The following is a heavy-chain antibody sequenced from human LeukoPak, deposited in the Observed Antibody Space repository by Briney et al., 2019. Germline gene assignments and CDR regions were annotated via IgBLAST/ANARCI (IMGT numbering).Heavy chain of an antibody. CDR3: ATPYYYDSSGYYEAFDI. V-gene: IGHV1-2*02. CDR1: GYTFTGYY. Sequence: ASVKVSCKASGYTFTGYYMHWVRQAPGQGLEWMGWINPNSGGTNYAQKFQGRVTMTRDTSISTAYMELSRLRSDDTAVYYCATPYYYDSSGYYEAFDIWGQGTMVTVSS. D-gene: IGHD3-22*01. J-gene: IGHJ3*02. CDR2: INPNSGGT.